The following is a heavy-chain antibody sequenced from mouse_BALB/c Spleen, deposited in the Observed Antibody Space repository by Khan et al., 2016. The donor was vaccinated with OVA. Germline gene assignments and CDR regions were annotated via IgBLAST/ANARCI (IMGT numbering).Heavy chain of an antibody. J-gene: IGHJ4*01. V-gene: IGHV2-6-4*01. Sequence: QVQLKESGPGLVAPSQSLSITCTVSGFSLSRYNIHWVRQPPGKGLEWLGMIWGGGGTDYNSTLKSRLSITKDTSKSQVFLKMNSLQTDDTAMYYCARAYYRYDGYYAMDYWGQGTSVNVSS. CDR1: GFSLSRYN. D-gene: IGHD2-14*01. CDR2: IWGGGGT. CDR3: ARAYYRYDGYYAMDY.